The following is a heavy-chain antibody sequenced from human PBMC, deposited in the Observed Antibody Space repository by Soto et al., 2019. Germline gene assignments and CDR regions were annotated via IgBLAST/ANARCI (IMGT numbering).Heavy chain of an antibody. Sequence: SETLSLTCTVSGGSISSGDYYWSWIRQPPGKGLEWIGYIYYSGSTYYNPSLKSRVTISVDTSKNQFSLKLNSVTAADTAVYYCARDSAAAPPSDYWGQGTLVTVSS. CDR3: ARDSAAAPPSDY. CDR2: IYYSGST. J-gene: IGHJ4*02. D-gene: IGHD6-13*01. CDR1: GGSISSGDYY. V-gene: IGHV4-30-4*01.